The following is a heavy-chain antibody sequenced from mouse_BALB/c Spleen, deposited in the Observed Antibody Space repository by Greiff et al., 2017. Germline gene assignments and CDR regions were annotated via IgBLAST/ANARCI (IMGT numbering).Heavy chain of an antibody. CDR2: IDPANGNT. CDR3: ARSGGFLYAMDY. CDR1: GFNIKDTY. V-gene: IGHV14-3*02. Sequence: EVKLQESGAELVKPGASVKLSCTASGFNIKDTYMHWVKQRPEQGLEWIGRIDPANGNTKYDPKFQGKATITAGTSSNTAYLQLSSLTSEDTAVYYCARSGGFLYAMDYWGQGTSVTVSS. J-gene: IGHJ4*01.